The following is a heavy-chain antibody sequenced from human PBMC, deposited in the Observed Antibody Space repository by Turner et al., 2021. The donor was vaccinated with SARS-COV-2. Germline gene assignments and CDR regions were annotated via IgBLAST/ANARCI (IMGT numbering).Heavy chain of an antibody. CDR2: IWYDGSNK. CDR3: ARDSDSSGLLPHFDY. Sequence: QVQLVESGGGVVQHGRSLRLSCAASGFTFSSYGIHWVLQDPGKGMEWVAVIWYDGSNKYYPNSVKSQLTISRDNSKNTLYLQMNSLRAEDTAVYYCARDSDSSGLLPHFDYWGQGTLVTVSS. CDR1: GFTFSSYG. V-gene: IGHV3-33*01. D-gene: IGHD3-22*01. J-gene: IGHJ4*02.